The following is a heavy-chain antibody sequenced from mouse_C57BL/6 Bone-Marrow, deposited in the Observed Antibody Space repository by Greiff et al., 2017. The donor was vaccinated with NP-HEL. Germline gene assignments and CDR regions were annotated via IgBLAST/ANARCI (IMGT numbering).Heavy chain of an antibody. Sequence: EVQLQQSGPELVKPGASVKISCKASGYSFTDYTMNWVKQSNGKSLEWIGVINPNYGTTSYNQKFKGKATLTVDQSSSTAYMQLNSLTSEDSAVYYCARFVITTVVGAMDYWGQGTSVTVSS. D-gene: IGHD1-1*01. CDR3: ARFVITTVVGAMDY. V-gene: IGHV1-39*01. J-gene: IGHJ4*01. CDR2: INPNYGTT. CDR1: GYSFTDYT.